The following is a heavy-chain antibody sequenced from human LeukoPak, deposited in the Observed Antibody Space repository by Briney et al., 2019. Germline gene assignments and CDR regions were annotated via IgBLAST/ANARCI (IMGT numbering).Heavy chain of an antibody. V-gene: IGHV5-51*01. Sequence: GESLKISCKGSGYSFTSYWIGWVRQMPGKGLEWMGIIYPGDSDTRYSPSFQGQVTISADKSISTAYLQWSSLKASDTATYYCARVRLRFLEWFPFDPWGQGTLVTVSS. CDR1: GYSFTSYW. J-gene: IGHJ5*02. D-gene: IGHD3-3*01. CDR2: IYPGDSDT. CDR3: ARVRLRFLEWFPFDP.